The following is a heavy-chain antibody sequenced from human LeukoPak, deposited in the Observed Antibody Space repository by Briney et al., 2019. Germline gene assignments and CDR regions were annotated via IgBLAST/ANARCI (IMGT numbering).Heavy chain of an antibody. CDR3: AREDGEGGGFDY. Sequence: ASVTVSFKASGYTFTGYYMHWVRQAPGQGLEWMGWINPNSGGTNYAQKFQGRVTMTRDTSISSAYMELSRLRSDDTAVYYCAREDGEGGGFDYWGQGTLVTVSS. V-gene: IGHV1-2*02. CDR2: INPNSGGT. D-gene: IGHD3-16*01. CDR1: GYTFTGYY. J-gene: IGHJ4*02.